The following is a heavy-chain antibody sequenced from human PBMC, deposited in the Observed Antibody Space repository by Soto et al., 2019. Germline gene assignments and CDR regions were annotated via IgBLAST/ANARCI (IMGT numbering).Heavy chain of an antibody. J-gene: IGHJ2*01. CDR2: MFYSGGT. V-gene: IGHV4-39*01. D-gene: IGHD3-9*01. Sequence: QLQLQESGPGLVKPSETLSLTCTVSGGSINSNSYYWGWVRQPPGKGLEWIGTMFYSGGTDDNPSLKSRVAISVHTSKSQFSLRPASVTAADTAVYYCATPARDWADAGFEIWGRGTLVTVSS. CDR3: ATPARDWADAGFEI. CDR1: GGSINSNSYY.